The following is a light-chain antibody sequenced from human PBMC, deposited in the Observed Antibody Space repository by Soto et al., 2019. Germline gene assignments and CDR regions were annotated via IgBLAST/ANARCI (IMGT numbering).Light chain of an antibody. Sequence: QSALTQPASVSGSPGQSITISCTGTSSDVGGYNYVSWYQQHPGKAPKVMIYEVSNRPSGVSNRFSGSKSGNTASLTISGLQAEDEADYHCSSYTSSSTLVVFGTGTKLTVL. V-gene: IGLV2-14*01. CDR3: SSYTSSSTLVV. CDR1: SSDVGGYNY. CDR2: EVS. J-gene: IGLJ1*01.